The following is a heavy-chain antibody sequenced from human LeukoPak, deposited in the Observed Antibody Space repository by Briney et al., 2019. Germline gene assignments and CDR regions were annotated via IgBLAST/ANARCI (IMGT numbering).Heavy chain of an antibody. D-gene: IGHD3-9*01. CDR1: GFTVSSNN. V-gene: IGHV3-53*04. CDR2: IYSGGST. Sequence: PGGSLRLSCAASGFTVSSNNMSWVRQAPGKGLEWVSVIYSGGSTYYADSVKGRFTISRHNSKNTLYLQMNSLRAEDTAVYYCATEVYDILTGLTNFDYWGQGTLVTVSS. CDR3: ATEVYDILTGLTNFDY. J-gene: IGHJ4*02.